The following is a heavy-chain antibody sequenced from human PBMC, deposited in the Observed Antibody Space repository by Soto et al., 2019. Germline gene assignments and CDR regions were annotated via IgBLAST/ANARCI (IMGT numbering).Heavy chain of an antibody. CDR3: VRDDIGPGIDY. CDR2: INNDGSST. V-gene: IGHV3-74*01. J-gene: IGHJ4*02. CDR1: EFTFISYW. Sequence: PGLSHRLPWAAVEFTFISYWRHCIIQTHGKGLVWVSHINNDGSSTTYADSVKGRFTISRDNAKNTLYLQMNSLRAEDTAVYYCVRDDIGPGIDYWGLGTLVTVSS.